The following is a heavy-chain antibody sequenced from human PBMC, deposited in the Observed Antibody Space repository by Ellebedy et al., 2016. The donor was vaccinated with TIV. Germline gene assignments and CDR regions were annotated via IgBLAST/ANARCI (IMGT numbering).Heavy chain of an antibody. D-gene: IGHD2-21*01. CDR3: ATRVWQDPMDV. Sequence: ASVKVSXXASGHTFTSYGIHWVRQAPGQRPEWMGWINTGNGNTKYSQRLQGRVTITRDTSATTAYMELSGLMSEDTAAYYCATRVWQDPMDVWGQGTTVTVSS. V-gene: IGHV1-3*04. J-gene: IGHJ6*02. CDR1: GHTFTSYG. CDR2: INTGNGNT.